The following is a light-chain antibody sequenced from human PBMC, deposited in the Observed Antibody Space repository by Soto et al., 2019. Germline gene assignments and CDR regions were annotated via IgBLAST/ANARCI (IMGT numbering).Light chain of an antibody. J-gene: IGKJ1*01. CDR1: QSISSY. CDR2: DAS. Sequence: DIQMTQSPSSLSASVGDRVTITCQASQSISSYLNWYQQKPGKAPKVLIYDASSLESGVPSRFSGSGYGTEFTLTISSLQPDDFATYYCQQYNSSSWTSGQGTKVDIK. V-gene: IGKV1-5*01. CDR3: QQYNSSSWT.